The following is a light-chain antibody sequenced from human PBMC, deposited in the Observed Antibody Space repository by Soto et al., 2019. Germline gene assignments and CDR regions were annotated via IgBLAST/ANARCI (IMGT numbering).Light chain of an antibody. CDR2: AAS. J-gene: IGKJ5*01. V-gene: IGKV1-27*01. Sequence: DIQMTQSPSSLSASVGTRVSITCRASQGISNYLAWYQQKPGKVPKVLIYAASTLQPGVPSRFSGSGSGTDFTLTINSLQPDDIATYYCQNYDSAPITFGQGTRLEIK. CDR1: QGISNY. CDR3: QNYDSAPIT.